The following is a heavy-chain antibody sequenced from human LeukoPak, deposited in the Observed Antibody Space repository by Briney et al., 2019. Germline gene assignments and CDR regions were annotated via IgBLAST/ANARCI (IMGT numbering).Heavy chain of an antibody. Sequence: SETLSLTCAVYGGSFSGYYWSWIRQPPGKGLEWIGEINHSGSTNYNPSLKSRVTISVDTSKNQFSLKLSSVTAADTAVYYCARETNPSYNWNYSPSYYFDYWGQGTLVTVSS. V-gene: IGHV4-34*01. CDR2: INHSGST. CDR3: ARETNPSYNWNYSPSYYFDY. D-gene: IGHD1-7*01. CDR1: GGSFSGYY. J-gene: IGHJ4*02.